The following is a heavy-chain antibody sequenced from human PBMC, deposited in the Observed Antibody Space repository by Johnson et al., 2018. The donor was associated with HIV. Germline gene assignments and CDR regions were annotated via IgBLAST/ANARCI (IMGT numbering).Heavy chain of an antibody. CDR1: GFTFSSYG. CDR2: ISYDGSNK. J-gene: IGHJ3*02. D-gene: IGHD6-6*01. Sequence: QVQLVESGGGVVRPGGSLRISCAASGFTFSSYGMHWVRQAPGKGLEWVAVISYDGSNKYYADSVKGRFTISRDNSKNTLYLQMNSLRAEDTAVYYCARDPEYSSSYDAFDIWGQGTMVTVSS. V-gene: IGHV3-30*03. CDR3: ARDPEYSSSYDAFDI.